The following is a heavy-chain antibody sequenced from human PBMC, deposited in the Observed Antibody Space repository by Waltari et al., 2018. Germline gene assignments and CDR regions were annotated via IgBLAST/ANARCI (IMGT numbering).Heavy chain of an antibody. CDR2: IGSKAYGGTT. J-gene: IGHJ6*03. D-gene: IGHD3-22*01. CDR3: TRVDRSGYGFYDYYMDV. V-gene: IGHV3-49*04. Sequence: EVQLVESAGGVVQPGLSVRLACTASVFTLGVYVLSWARKAPGKALEWVGFIGSKAYGGTTEYAASVKGRFTISRDDSKSIAYLQMNSLKTEDTAVYYCTRVDRSGYGFYDYYMDVWGKGTTVTVSS. CDR1: VFTLGVYV.